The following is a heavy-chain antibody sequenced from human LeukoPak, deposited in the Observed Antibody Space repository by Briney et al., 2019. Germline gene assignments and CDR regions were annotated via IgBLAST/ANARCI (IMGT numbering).Heavy chain of an antibody. Sequence: SETLSLTCTVSGGSISSYYWSWIRQPPGKGLEWIGYIYYSGSTNYNPSLKSRVTISVDTSKNQFSLKLSSVTAADTAVYYWASPAHLSPNTVTRYLDFDYWGQGTLVTVSS. D-gene: IGHD4-17*01. CDR3: ASPAHLSPNTVTRYLDFDY. V-gene: IGHV4-59*01. J-gene: IGHJ4*02. CDR1: GGSISSYY. CDR2: IYYSGST.